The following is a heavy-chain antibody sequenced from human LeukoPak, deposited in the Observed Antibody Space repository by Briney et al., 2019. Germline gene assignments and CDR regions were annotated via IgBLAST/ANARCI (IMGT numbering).Heavy chain of an antibody. D-gene: IGHD4-23*01. CDR3: ARHPFFHAYGGNLMGYYYYYMDV. Sequence: PSETLSLTCTVSGGSISSSSYYWGWIRQPPGKGLEWIGSIYYSGSTYYNPSLKSRVTISVDTSKNRFSLKLSSVTAADTAVYYCARHPFFHAYGGNLMGYYYYYMDVWGKGTTVTVSS. CDR2: IYYSGST. CDR1: GGSISSSSYY. V-gene: IGHV4-39*01. J-gene: IGHJ6*03.